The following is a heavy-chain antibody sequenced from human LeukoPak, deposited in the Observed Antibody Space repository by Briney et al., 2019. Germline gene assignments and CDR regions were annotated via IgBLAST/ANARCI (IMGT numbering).Heavy chain of an antibody. V-gene: IGHV4-39*07. J-gene: IGHJ4*02. CDR1: GGSISSSSYY. Sequence: SETLPLTCTVSGGSISSSSYYWGWIRQPPGKGLEWIGSIYYSGSTYYNPSLKSRVTISVDTSKNQFSLKLSSVTAADTAVYYCARTGSGSYDLFDYWGQGTLVTVSS. CDR2: IYYSGST. CDR3: ARTGSGSYDLFDY. D-gene: IGHD3-10*01.